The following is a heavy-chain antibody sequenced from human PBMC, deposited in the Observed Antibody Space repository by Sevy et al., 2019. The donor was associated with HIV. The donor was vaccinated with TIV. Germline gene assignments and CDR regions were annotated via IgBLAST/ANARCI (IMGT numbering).Heavy chain of an antibody. CDR1: GFTFSHAW. CDR3: TIEVYGDLSYGMDV. CDR2: IKSKTAGGTT. D-gene: IGHD4-17*01. V-gene: IGHV3-15*05. J-gene: IGHJ6*02. Sequence: GGSLRLSCAGSGFTFSHAWMTWVRQAPGKGLEWVGRIKSKTAGGTTDYSAPVKGRFIISRDDSETTMYLQMNSLKTEDTAVYYCTIEVYGDLSYGMDVWGQGTTVTVSS.